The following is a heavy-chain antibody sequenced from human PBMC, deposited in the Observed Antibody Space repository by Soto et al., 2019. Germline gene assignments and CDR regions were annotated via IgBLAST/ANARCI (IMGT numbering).Heavy chain of an antibody. CDR3: ARGTLGPTKAFDV. CDR2: INGGNGNT. CDR1: DYDFIYQA. V-gene: IGHV1-3*01. Sequence: ASVNVSRKACDYDFIYQAMHWVSQVPAQSLEWIGWINGGNGNTKYSQKFQGRVTLTRDTSATAGYMELRSLQYEDRAVYYCARGTLGPTKAFDVWGQGTLVTVSS. D-gene: IGHD1-26*01. J-gene: IGHJ3*01.